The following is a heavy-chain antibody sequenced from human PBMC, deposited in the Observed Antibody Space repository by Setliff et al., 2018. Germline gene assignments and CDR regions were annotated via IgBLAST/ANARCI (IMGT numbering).Heavy chain of an antibody. Sequence: SVKVSCKASGGSFSNYAIIWVRQAPGQGPEWMGGIIPIYGSTNNAEKSQGRVTFSADESMSTVYMELSSLTSADTALYYCARDALYDSNDRNSYHGNWLDPWGQGTLVTVSS. J-gene: IGHJ5*02. CDR2: IIPIYGST. D-gene: IGHD3-22*01. CDR1: GGSFSNYA. CDR3: ARDALYDSNDRNSYHGNWLDP. V-gene: IGHV1-69*13.